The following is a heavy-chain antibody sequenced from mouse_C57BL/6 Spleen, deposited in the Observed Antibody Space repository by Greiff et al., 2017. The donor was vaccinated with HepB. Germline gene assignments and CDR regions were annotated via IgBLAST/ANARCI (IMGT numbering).Heavy chain of an antibody. CDR3: TGGITTGPS. V-gene: IGHV6-3*01. CDR2: IRLKSDNYAT. CDR1: GFTFSNYW. D-gene: IGHD1-1*01. J-gene: IGHJ1*03. Sequence: EVQLVESGGGLVQPGGSMKLSCVASGFTFSNYWMNWVRQSPEKGLEWVAQIRLKSDNYATHYAESVKGRFTISRDDSKSSVYLQMNNLRAEDTGIYYCTGGITTGPSWGTGTTVTVSS.